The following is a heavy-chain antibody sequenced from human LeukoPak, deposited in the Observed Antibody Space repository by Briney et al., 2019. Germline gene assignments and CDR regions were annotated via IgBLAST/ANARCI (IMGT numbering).Heavy chain of an antibody. CDR2: INHSGST. CDR1: GGSFSGYY. CDR3: ARRRTTYCSGGSCYSAWVSWFDP. D-gene: IGHD2-15*01. V-gene: IGHV4-34*01. J-gene: IGHJ5*02. Sequence: SETLSLTCAVYGGSFSGYYWSWIRQPPGKGLEWIGEINHSGSTNYNPSLKSRVTISVDTSKNQFSLKLSSVTAADTAVYYCARRRTTYCSGGSCYSAWVSWFDPWGQGTLVTVSS.